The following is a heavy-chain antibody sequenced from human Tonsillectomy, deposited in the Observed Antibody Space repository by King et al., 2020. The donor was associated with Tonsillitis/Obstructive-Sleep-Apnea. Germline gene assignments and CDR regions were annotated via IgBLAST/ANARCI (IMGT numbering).Heavy chain of an antibody. CDR1: RLTLSTHW. CDR3: ARDSGWFRFDY. J-gene: IGHJ4*02. Sequence: VQLVESGGGLVQTGGSLRLSCVGSRLTLSTHWMSWVRQAPGKGLEWVAKINEDGGQKDYVDSVKGRFTISRDNAKNSLYLQMNSLRVEDTAMYFCARDSGWFRFDYWGQGTLVTVPS. D-gene: IGHD6-19*01. V-gene: IGHV3-7*04. CDR2: INEDGGQK.